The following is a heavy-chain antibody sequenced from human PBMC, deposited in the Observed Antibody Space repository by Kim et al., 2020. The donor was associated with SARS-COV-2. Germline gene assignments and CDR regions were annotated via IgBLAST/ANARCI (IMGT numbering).Heavy chain of an antibody. V-gene: IGHV4-34*01. Sequence: SETLSLTCAVYGGSFSGYYWSWIRQPPGKGLEWIGEINHSGSTNYNPSLKSRVTISVDTSKNQFSLKLSSVTAADTAVYYCARGLKYYYGSGSPPYYYFDYWGQGTLVTVSS. CDR1: GGSFSGYY. J-gene: IGHJ4*02. D-gene: IGHD3-10*01. CDR2: INHSGST. CDR3: ARGLKYYYGSGSPPYYYFDY.